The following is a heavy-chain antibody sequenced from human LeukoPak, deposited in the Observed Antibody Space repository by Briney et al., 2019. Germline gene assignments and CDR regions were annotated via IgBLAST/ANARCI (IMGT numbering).Heavy chain of an antibody. J-gene: IGHJ5*02. CDR3: ARDQSGSYYDVWFDP. CDR2: INPNSGGT. D-gene: IGHD1-26*01. Sequence: GASVKVSCKASGYTFTGYYMHWVRQAPGQGLAWMGWINPNSGGTNYAQKFQGRVTMTRDTSISTAYMELSRLRSDDTAVYYCARDQSGSYYDVWFDPWGQGTLVTVSS. V-gene: IGHV1-2*02. CDR1: GYTFTGYY.